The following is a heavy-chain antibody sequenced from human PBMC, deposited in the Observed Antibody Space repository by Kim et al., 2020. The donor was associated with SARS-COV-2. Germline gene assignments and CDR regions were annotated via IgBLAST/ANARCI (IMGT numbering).Heavy chain of an antibody. V-gene: IGHV3-23*01. Sequence: GGSLRLSCVTSGFTFMNFAITWVRQAPGKGLEWVALISGTGGSKFYADSVKGRFTISRDNSNNTVYLQLNSLRAEDTATYYCAKKLEGSGSYFDFWGQGTLVVVSS. D-gene: IGHD3-10*01. J-gene: IGHJ4*02. CDR1: GFTFMNFA. CDR3: AKKLEGSGSYFDF. CDR2: ISGTGGSK.